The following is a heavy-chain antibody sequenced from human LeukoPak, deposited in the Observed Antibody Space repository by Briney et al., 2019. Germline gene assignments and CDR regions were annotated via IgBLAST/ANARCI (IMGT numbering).Heavy chain of an antibody. CDR1: GGSFSGYY. D-gene: IGHD2-21*01. CDR2: INHSGST. Sequence: SETLSLTCAVYGGSFSGYYWRWIRQPPGKGLEWIGEINHSGSTNYNPSLKSRVTISVDTSKNQFSLKLSSVTAADTAVYYCARGTIHRRRNPNWFDPWGQGTLVTVSS. CDR3: ARGTIHRRRNPNWFDP. V-gene: IGHV4-34*01. J-gene: IGHJ5*02.